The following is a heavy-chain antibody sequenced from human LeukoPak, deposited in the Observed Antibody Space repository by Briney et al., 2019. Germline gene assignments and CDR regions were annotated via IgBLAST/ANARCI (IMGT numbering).Heavy chain of an antibody. CDR1: SGSITSNNYF. D-gene: IGHD3-3*01. V-gene: IGHV4-39*02. J-gene: IGHJ4*02. CDR3: XXXXRXPFGVAXGSLDY. Sequence: SETLSLTCTVSSGSITSNNYFWGWIRQPPGKGLEWIGNIFYSGTTHYNPSLKSRVTISVDTSKNHFSLKMSSVTAADTAIYXXXXXXRXPFGVAXGSLDYWGQGTLVTVSS. CDR2: IFYSGTT.